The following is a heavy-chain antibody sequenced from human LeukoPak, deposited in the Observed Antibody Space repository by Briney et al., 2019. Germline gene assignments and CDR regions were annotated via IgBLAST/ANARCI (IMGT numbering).Heavy chain of an antibody. CDR1: GDTFSNYP. J-gene: IGHJ4*02. CDR3: ARSLNFASPMTFDY. Sequence: SVKVSCKASGDTFSNYPINWARQAPGQGLEWLGRIIPFLTLTNYAQNFQDRVTITADKSTSTAYMELSSLRSEDTAMYYCARSLNFASPMTFDYWGQGTLVTVSS. V-gene: IGHV1-69*02. D-gene: IGHD3-16*01. CDR2: IIPFLTLT.